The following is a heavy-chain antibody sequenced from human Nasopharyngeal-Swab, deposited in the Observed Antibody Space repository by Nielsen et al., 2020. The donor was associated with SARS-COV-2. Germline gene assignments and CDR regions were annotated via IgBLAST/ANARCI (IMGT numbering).Heavy chain of an antibody. Sequence: GESLKISCAASGFTFSSYAMHWVRQAPGKGLEWVAVISSDGSNKYYADSVKGRFTISRDNSKNTLYLQMNSLRAEDTAVYYCARLGGGGGNYWGQGTLVTVSS. J-gene: IGHJ4*02. CDR1: GFTFSSYA. D-gene: IGHD1-26*01. V-gene: IGHV3-30*04. CDR3: ARLGGGGGNY. CDR2: ISSDGSNK.